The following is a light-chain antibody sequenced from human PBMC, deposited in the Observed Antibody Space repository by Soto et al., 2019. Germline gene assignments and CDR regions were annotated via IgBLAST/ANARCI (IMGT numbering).Light chain of an antibody. V-gene: IGKV3-15*01. J-gene: IGKJ2*01. CDR2: GAS. CDR1: QSVSSN. Sequence: EIVMTQSPATLSVSPGERATLSCRASQSVSSNLAWYQQKPGQAPRLLIYGASTRATGIPARSSGSGSGTEFTLTISSLQSEDFAVYYCQQYNNWPPYTFGQGTKLEFK. CDR3: QQYNNWPPYT.